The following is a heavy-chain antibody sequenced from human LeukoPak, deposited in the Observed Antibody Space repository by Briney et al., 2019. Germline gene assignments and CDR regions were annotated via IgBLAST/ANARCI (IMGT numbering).Heavy chain of an antibody. CDR1: GGSFSGYY. Sequence: SETLSLTCAVYGGSFSGYYWSWIRQPPGKGLEWIGEINHSGSTNYNPSLKSRVTISVDTSKNQFSLKLSSVTAADTAVYYCARRVGWFDPWGQGTLVTVSS. V-gene: IGHV4-34*01. CDR2: INHSGST. CDR3: ARRVGWFDP. J-gene: IGHJ5*02. D-gene: IGHD1-26*01.